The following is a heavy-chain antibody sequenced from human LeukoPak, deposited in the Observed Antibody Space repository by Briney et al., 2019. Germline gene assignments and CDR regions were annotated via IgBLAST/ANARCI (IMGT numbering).Heavy chain of an antibody. CDR1: EFTFGDYA. CDR2: ISAYNGNT. J-gene: IGHJ5*02. D-gene: IGHD2-21*02. V-gene: IGHV1-18*01. Sequence: GGSLRLSCTASEFTFGDYAISWVRQAPGQGLEWMGWISAYNGNTNYAQKLQGRVTMTTDTSTSTAYMELRSLRSDDTAVYYCARQYCGGDCYWRLGWFDPWGQGTLVTVSS. CDR3: ARQYCGGDCYWRLGWFDP.